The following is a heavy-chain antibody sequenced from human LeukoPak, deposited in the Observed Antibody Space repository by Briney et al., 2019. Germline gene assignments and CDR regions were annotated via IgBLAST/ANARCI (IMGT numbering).Heavy chain of an antibody. CDR3: AKREFDSSDFDY. CDR1: GFTLSSYA. D-gene: IGHD3-10*01. Sequence: GGSLRLSCAASGFTLSSYAMSWVRQAPGTGLEWVSGISGSGGSTNYADSVKGRFTISRDNSKNTLYLQMNSLRAEDTAVYYCAKREFDSSDFDYWGQGTLVTVSS. J-gene: IGHJ4*02. CDR2: ISGSGGST. V-gene: IGHV3-23*01.